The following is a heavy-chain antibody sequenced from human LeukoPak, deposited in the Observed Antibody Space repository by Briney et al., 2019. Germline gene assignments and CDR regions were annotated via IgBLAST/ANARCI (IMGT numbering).Heavy chain of an antibody. CDR1: GGSISSYY. V-gene: IGHV4-59*01. D-gene: IGHD2-15*01. CDR3: ARAPMIAATKGWSGGAFDY. Sequence: SETLSLTCTVSGGSISSYYWSWIRQPPGKGLEWIGYIYYSGTTNYNPSLKSRVTISVDTSKNQFSLKLSSVTAADTAVYYCARAPMIAATKGWSGGAFDYWGQGTLVTVSS. CDR2: IYYSGTT. J-gene: IGHJ4*02.